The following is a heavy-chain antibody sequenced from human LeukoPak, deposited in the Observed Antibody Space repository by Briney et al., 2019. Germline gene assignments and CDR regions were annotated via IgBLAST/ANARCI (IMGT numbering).Heavy chain of an antibody. CDR1: GFTVSSNY. CDR2: INHSGST. V-gene: IGHV4-34*01. Sequence: GSLRLSCAASGFTVSSNYMSWVRQPPGKGLEWIGEINHSGSTNYNPSLKSRVTISVDTSKNQFSLKLSSVTAADTAVYYCARSKDILTGYCFDYWGQGTLVTVSS. CDR3: ARSKDILTGYCFDY. J-gene: IGHJ4*02. D-gene: IGHD3-9*01.